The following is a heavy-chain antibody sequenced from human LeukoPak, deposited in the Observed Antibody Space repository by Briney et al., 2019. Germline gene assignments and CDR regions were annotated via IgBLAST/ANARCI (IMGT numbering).Heavy chain of an antibody. V-gene: IGHV3-23*01. CDR3: AKGGGIAVARRAVY. J-gene: IGHJ4*02. Sequence: GGSLRLSCAASGFTFSSYAMSWVRQAPGKGLEWVSAISGSGGSTYYADSVKGRFTISRDNSKNTLYLQMNSLRAEDTAVYYCAKGGGIAVARRAVYWGQGTLVTVSS. CDR1: GFTFSSYA. CDR2: ISGSGGST. D-gene: IGHD6-19*01.